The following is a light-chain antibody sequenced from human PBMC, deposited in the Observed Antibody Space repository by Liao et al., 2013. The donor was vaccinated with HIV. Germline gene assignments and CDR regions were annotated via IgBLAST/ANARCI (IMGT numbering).Light chain of an antibody. J-gene: IGLJ2*01. CDR3: QVWDRGPAL. V-gene: IGLV3-1*01. CDR2: EDV. Sequence: SYGLTQPPSVSVSPGQTATITCSGDNLGSKYACWYQQKPGQSPLLVIYEDVMRPSGIPERFSGANSGNTATLTISGTQAMDEGDYYCQVWDRGPALFGGGTKLTVL. CDR1: NLGSKY.